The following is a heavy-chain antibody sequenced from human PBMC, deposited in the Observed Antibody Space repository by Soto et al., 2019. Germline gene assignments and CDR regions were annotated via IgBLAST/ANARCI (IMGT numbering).Heavy chain of an antibody. CDR2: ISGSGGST. J-gene: IGHJ4*02. CDR3: AKVLSTPYSSGRIKENYFDY. V-gene: IGHV3-23*01. Sequence: PGGSLRLSCAASGFTFSSYAMSWVRQAPGKGLEWVSAISGSGGSTYYADSVKGRFTISRDNSKNTLYLQMNSLRAEDTAVYYCAKVLSTPYSSGRIKENYFDYWGQGTLVTVSS. CDR1: GFTFSSYA. D-gene: IGHD6-19*01.